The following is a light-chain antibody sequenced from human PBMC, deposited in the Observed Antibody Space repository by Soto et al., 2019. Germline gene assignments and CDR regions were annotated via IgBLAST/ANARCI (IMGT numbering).Light chain of an antibody. CDR1: QRISTY. J-gene: IGKJ4*01. V-gene: IGKV1-39*01. CDR3: QQSYSRPPT. CDR2: AGS. Sequence: DIQMTQSPSSLSTFVGDRVTITCRASQRISTYLNWFQQKPGKAPKLLVYAGSSLQSGVPSRVRASGSGTDFTVTISSLQTEDFAPYYCQQSYSRPPTVGGGTKVEIK.